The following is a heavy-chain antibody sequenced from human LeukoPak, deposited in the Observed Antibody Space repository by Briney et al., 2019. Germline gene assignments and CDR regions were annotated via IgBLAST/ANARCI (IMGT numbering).Heavy chain of an antibody. J-gene: IGHJ4*02. D-gene: IGHD1-26*01. Sequence: ASVKVSCKTSGYTFTTYYIHWVRQAPGQGLEWIGVINPNGGGTAYVEKFQGRVTMTRDTSTSTVYMQLNSLRSEDMAVYYCARDPSGSWQRFDYWGQGTLVTVSS. V-gene: IGHV1-46*01. CDR2: INPNGGGT. CDR1: GYTFTTYY. CDR3: ARDPSGSWQRFDY.